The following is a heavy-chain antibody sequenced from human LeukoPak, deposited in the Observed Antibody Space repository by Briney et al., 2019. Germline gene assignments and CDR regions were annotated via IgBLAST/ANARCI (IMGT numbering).Heavy chain of an antibody. Sequence: PSETLSLTCTVSGGSFTSYYWSWIRQPAGKGLEWIGHIDTSGTTNYNPSLKSRVTMSTDTSRNQFSLKLSSVTAADTAIYYCARDAKYYYGSRTFFFFEYWGQGTLLTVSS. CDR1: GGSFTSYY. J-gene: IGHJ4*02. CDR2: IDTSGTT. V-gene: IGHV4-4*07. D-gene: IGHD3-10*01. CDR3: ARDAKYYYGSRTFFFFEY.